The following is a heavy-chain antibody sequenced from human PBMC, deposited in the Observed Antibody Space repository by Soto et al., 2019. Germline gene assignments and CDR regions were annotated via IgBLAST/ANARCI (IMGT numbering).Heavy chain of an antibody. V-gene: IGHV3-48*02. CDR1: GFTFSSYS. J-gene: IGHJ6*02. CDR2: ISSSSSTI. CDR3: ARGMWEYNWNYYYYGMDV. Sequence: VQLVESGGGLVQPGGSLRLSCAASGFTFSSYSMNWVRQAPGKGLEWVSYISSSSSTIYYADSVKGRFTISRDNAKNSLYLQMNSLRDEDTAVYYCARGMWEYNWNYYYYGMDVWGQGTTVTVSS. D-gene: IGHD1-20*01.